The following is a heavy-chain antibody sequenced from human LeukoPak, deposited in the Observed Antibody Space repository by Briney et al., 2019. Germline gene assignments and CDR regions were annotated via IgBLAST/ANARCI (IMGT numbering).Heavy chain of an antibody. D-gene: IGHD6-19*01. J-gene: IGHJ4*02. Sequence: SETLSLTCTVSGGSISSYYWSWIRQPPGKGLEWIGYIYYSGSTNYNPSLKSRVTISVDTSKNQFSLKLSSVTAADTAVYYCARGGGYRSGWEYYFDYWGQGTLVTVSS. CDR2: IYYSGST. CDR3: ARGGGYRSGWEYYFDY. CDR1: GGSISSYY. V-gene: IGHV4-59*01.